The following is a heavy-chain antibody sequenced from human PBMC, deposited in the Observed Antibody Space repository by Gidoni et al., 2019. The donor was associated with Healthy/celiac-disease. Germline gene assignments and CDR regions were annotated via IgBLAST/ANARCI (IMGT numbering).Heavy chain of an antibody. CDR3: ARDGACSSTSCYSAETNSFDY. CDR2: ISYDGSNK. Sequence: QVQLVESGGGVVQPGGSLRLSCAASGFTFRSYAMPWVRQAPGKGLEWVAVISYDGSNKYYADSVKGRFTISRDNSKNTLYLQMNSLRAEDTAVYYCARDGACSSTSCYSAETNSFDYWGQGTLVTVSS. J-gene: IGHJ4*02. V-gene: IGHV3-30-3*01. CDR1: GFTFRSYA. D-gene: IGHD2-2*01.